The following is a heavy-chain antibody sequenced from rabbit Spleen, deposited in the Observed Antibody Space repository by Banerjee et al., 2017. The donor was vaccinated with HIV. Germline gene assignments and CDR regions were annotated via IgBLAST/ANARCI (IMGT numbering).Heavy chain of an antibody. V-gene: IGHV1S33*01. CDR2: IKTTGSA. J-gene: IGHJ3*01. CDR1: GFSLSSYY. Sequence: QEQLKETGGGLVQPGGSLTLTCAASGFSLSSYYMGWVRQAPGKGLEWIGIIKTTGSAYYAKWVNGRFSISRENTQNTVSLQLNSLTAADTATYFCARGGGLWGQGTLVTVS. CDR3: ARGGGL.